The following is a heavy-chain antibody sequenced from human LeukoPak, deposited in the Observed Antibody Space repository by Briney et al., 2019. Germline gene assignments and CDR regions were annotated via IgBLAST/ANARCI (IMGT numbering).Heavy chain of an antibody. CDR2: ISSSSSYI. CDR1: GFTFSSYA. V-gene: IGHV3-21*01. Sequence: PGGSLRLSCAASGFTFSSYAMSWVRQAPGKGLEWVSSISSSSSYIYYGRFTISRDNAKNSLYLQMNSLRAEDTAVYYCARVFGSGSSGMDVWGQGTTVTVSS. CDR3: ARVFGSGSSGMDV. D-gene: IGHD3-10*01. J-gene: IGHJ6*02.